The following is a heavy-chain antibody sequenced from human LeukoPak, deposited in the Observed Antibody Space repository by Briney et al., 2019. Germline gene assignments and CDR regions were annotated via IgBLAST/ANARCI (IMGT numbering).Heavy chain of an antibody. D-gene: IGHD6-13*01. J-gene: IGHJ5*02. CDR2: ISAYTGST. Sequence: ASVKVSCKASGGTFSSYAINWVRQAPGQGLEWMGWISAYTGSTNYAQKVQDRVTMTTDTSTSTAHMELRSLRSDDTAVYYCVAGSSWPNWFDPWGQGTLVTVSS. CDR1: GGTFSSYA. V-gene: IGHV1-18*01. CDR3: VAGSSWPNWFDP.